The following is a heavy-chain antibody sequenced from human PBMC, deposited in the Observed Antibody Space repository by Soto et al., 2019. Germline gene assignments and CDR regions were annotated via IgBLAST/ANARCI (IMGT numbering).Heavy chain of an antibody. CDR1: GFTFSAYT. D-gene: IGHD6-19*01. V-gene: IGHV3-30-3*01. J-gene: IGHJ4*02. CDR2: ISNAGLNI. Sequence: PGGSLRLSCSASGFTFSAYTMHWVRQAPGKGLECVAAISNAGLNIHFADSVKGRFTISRDNSKNTLYLQMNSLRAEDTAVYYCAKDRSSGWYWFDYWGQGTLVTVSS. CDR3: AKDRSSGWYWFDY.